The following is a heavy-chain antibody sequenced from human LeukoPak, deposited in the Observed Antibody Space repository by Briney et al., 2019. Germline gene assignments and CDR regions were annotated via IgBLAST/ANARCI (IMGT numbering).Heavy chain of an antibody. CDR1: GYTFTSYD. CDR3: ARADCSSTSCYDYFDY. CDR2: MNPNSGNT. J-gene: IGHJ4*02. D-gene: IGHD2-2*01. Sequence: GASVKVSCKASGYTFTSYDINWVRQATGQGLEWMGWMNPNSGNTGYAQKFQGRVTMTRNTSISTAYMELSSLRSEDTAVYYCARADCSSTSCYDYFDYWGQGTLVTVSS. V-gene: IGHV1-8*01.